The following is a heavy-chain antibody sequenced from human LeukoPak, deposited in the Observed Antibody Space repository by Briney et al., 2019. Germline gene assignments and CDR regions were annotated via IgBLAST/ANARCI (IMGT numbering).Heavy chain of an antibody. V-gene: IGHV4-39*01. Sequence: PSGTLSLTCTVSGGSISSSSYYWGWIRQPPGKGLEWIGSIYYSGSTYYNPSLKSRVTVSVDTSKNQFSLKLSSVTAADTAVYYCARRYCSGGSCYYFDYWGQGTLSPSPQ. D-gene: IGHD2-15*01. CDR1: GGSISSSSYY. J-gene: IGHJ4*02. CDR2: IYYSGST. CDR3: ARRYCSGGSCYYFDY.